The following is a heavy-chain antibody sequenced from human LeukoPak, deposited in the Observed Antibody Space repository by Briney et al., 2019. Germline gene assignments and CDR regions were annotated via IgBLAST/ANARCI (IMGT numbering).Heavy chain of an antibody. D-gene: IGHD3-3*01. J-gene: IGHJ5*02. CDR1: GGSFSGYY. CDR2: INHSGST. CDR3: ARERDDFWSGPDLENWFDP. Sequence: PSETLSLTCAVYGGSFSGYYWSWIRQPPGKGLEWIGEINHSGSTNYNPSLKSRVTISVDTSKNQFSLKLSSVTAADTAVYYCARERDDFWSGPDLENWFDPWGQGTLVTVSS. V-gene: IGHV4-34*01.